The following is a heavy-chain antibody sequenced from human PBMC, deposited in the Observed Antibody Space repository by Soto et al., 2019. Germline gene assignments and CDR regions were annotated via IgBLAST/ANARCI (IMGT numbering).Heavy chain of an antibody. CDR3: AKEFRISYYYGSGSYSYYFDY. D-gene: IGHD3-10*01. CDR1: GFTFSSYG. Sequence: ESGGGVVQPGRSLRLSCAASGFTFSSYGMHWVRQAPGKGLEWVAVISYDGSNKYYADSVKGRFTISRDNSKNTLYLQMNSLRAEDTAVYYCAKEFRISYYYGSGSYSYYFDYWGQGTLVTVSS. J-gene: IGHJ4*02. CDR2: ISYDGSNK. V-gene: IGHV3-30*18.